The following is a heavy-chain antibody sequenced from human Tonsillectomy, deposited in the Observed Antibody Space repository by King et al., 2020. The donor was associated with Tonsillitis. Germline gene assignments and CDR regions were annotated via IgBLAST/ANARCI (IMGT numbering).Heavy chain of an antibody. CDR2: IYYTGIT. CDR3: ARCAERGYDPGNAFDI. D-gene: IGHD5-12*01. CDR1: GGSISSGGYY. J-gene: IGHJ3*02. V-gene: IGHV4-31*03. Sequence: VQLQESGPGLVKPSQTLSLTCTVSGGSISSGGYYWSWIRQHPGKGLEWIGFIYYTGITYYNPSLKSRVTISVDTSKNQFSLKLSSVTAADSAVYYCARCAERGYDPGNAFDIWGQGTMITVSS.